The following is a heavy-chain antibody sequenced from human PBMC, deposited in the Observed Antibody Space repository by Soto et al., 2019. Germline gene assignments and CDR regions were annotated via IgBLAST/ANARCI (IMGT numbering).Heavy chain of an antibody. Sequence: SVKVSCKASGGTFSSYAISWVRQAPGQGLEWMGGIIPIFGTANYAQKFQGRVTITADESTSTAYMELSSLRSEDTAVYYCARDYYDSSGSLYGMDVWGQGTTVTVSS. V-gene: IGHV1-69*13. D-gene: IGHD3-22*01. CDR2: IIPIFGTA. CDR1: GGTFSSYA. CDR3: ARDYYDSSGSLYGMDV. J-gene: IGHJ6*02.